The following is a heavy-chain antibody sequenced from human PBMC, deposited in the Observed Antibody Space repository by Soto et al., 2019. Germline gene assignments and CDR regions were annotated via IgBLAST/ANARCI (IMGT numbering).Heavy chain of an antibody. CDR1: GGSISSYY. Sequence: PSETLSLTCTVSGGSISSYYWSWIRQPPGKGLEWIGYIYYSGSTNYNPSLKSRVTISVDTSKNQFSLKLSSVTAADTAVYYCARSSGGSSFYFDYWGQGTLVTVSS. CDR2: IYYSGST. V-gene: IGHV4-59*01. CDR3: ARSSGGSSFYFDY. J-gene: IGHJ4*02. D-gene: IGHD2-15*01.